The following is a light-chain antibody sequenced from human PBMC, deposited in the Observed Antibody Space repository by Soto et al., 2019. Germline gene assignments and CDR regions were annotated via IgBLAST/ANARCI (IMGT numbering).Light chain of an antibody. CDR1: QSVNSNY. Sequence: EIVLMQSPGTLSLSPGEGATLSCRASQSVNSNYLSWYQKKPGQAPTVLIFDTSRRATGVPDRFSGSGSGTDFNLTISRLEPDDFAVYYCQQYGSSQFTFGPGTKVNIK. CDR3: QQYGSSQFT. CDR2: DTS. V-gene: IGKV3-20*01. J-gene: IGKJ3*01.